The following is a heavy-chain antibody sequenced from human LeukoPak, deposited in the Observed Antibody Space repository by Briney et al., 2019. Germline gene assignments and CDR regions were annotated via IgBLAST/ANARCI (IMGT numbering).Heavy chain of an antibody. Sequence: GGSLRLSCAASGFTFSTSAMSWVRQAPGKGLEWVSAISGSGGSTYYADSVKGRFTISRDNSKNTLYLQMNSLRAEDTAVYYCARGIRTYYYDSSGYYYPNWFDPWGQGTLVTVSS. CDR1: GFTFSTSA. CDR2: ISGSGGST. V-gene: IGHV3-23*01. D-gene: IGHD3-22*01. CDR3: ARGIRTYYYDSSGYYYPNWFDP. J-gene: IGHJ5*02.